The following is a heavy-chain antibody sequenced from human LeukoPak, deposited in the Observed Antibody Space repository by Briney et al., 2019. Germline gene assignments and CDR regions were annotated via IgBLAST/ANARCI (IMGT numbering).Heavy chain of an antibody. Sequence: KPSETLSLTCTVSGGSISSSSYYWGWIRQPPGKGLEWIGSIYYSGSTYYNPSLKSRVTISVDTSKNQFSLKLSSVTAADTAVYYCARAKSSSWYSPDYWGQGTLVTVSS. CDR3: ARAKSSSWYSPDY. D-gene: IGHD6-13*01. CDR2: IYYSGST. V-gene: IGHV4-39*01. J-gene: IGHJ4*02. CDR1: GGSISSSSYY.